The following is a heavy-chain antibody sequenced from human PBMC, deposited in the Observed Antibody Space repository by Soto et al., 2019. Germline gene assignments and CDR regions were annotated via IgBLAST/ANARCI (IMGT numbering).Heavy chain of an antibody. V-gene: IGHV5-51*01. D-gene: IGHD5-12*01. CDR2: IYPGDSDT. CDR1: GCSFTSYW. J-gene: IGHJ4*02. Sequence: LRASQKISGKGSGCSFTSYWIGWVRQMPGKGLEWMGIIYPGDSDTRYSPSFQGQVTISADKSISTAYLQWSSLKASDTAMYYCARRALDGYWTHDYWGQGTLVTVSS. CDR3: ARRALDGYWTHDY.